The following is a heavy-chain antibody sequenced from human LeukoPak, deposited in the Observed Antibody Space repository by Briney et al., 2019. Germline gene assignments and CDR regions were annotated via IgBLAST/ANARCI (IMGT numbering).Heavy chain of an antibody. CDR1: GGSISSHD. CDR3: ARGVYIAACQYGD. V-gene: IGHV4-59*11. D-gene: IGHD6-13*01. Sequence: KPSGTLSLTCTVSGGSISSHDWSWVRQPPGKGLEWVGDIYYSGTTNYNPTLKSRVTIIVDTSKNQFSLKLSSVPAADTADYYCARGVYIAACQYGDWGQGTLVTVSS. CDR2: IYYSGTT. J-gene: IGHJ4*02.